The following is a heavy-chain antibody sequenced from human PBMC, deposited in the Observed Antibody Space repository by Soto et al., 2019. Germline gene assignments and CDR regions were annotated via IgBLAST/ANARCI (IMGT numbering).Heavy chain of an antibody. J-gene: IGHJ3*02. V-gene: IGHV3-53*01. CDR1: GCAVSSNY. Sequence: VGSLRLSCAASGCAVSSNYMSWVRQSPGKGLEWVSVIYSGGTTNYADSVKGRFTISRDNSKNTLYLQMNSLRAEDTAVYYCARGYRFYEKWMVPAFDILGQGTMVTVSS. D-gene: IGHD6-19*01. CDR3: ARGYRFYEKWMVPAFDI. CDR2: IYSGGTT.